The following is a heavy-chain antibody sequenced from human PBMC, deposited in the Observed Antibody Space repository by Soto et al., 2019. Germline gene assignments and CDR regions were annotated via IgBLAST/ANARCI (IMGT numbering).Heavy chain of an antibody. CDR1: GFTFSSYA. V-gene: IGHV3-30-3*01. D-gene: IGHD1-1*01. CDR3: ARLLERRGYFDY. Sequence: VQLLESGGGLVQPGGSLRLSCAASGFTFSSYAMHWVRQAPGKGLEWVAVISYDGSNKYYADSVKGRFTISRDNSKNTLYLQMNSLRAEDTAVYYCARLLERRGYFDYWGQGTLVTVSS. J-gene: IGHJ4*02. CDR2: ISYDGSNK.